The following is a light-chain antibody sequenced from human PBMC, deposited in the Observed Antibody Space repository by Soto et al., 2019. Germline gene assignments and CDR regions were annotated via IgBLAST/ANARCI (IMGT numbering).Light chain of an antibody. CDR2: GAS. CDR3: QQLKT. J-gene: IGKJ1*01. CDR1: QSVSSSY. V-gene: IGKV3-20*01. Sequence: EIVLTQSPGTLFLSPGERATLSCRASQSVSSSYLAWYQQKPGQAPRLLIYGASSRATGIPDRFSGSGSGTDFTLTISRLEPEDFAVYYCQQLKTFGQGTKVEIK.